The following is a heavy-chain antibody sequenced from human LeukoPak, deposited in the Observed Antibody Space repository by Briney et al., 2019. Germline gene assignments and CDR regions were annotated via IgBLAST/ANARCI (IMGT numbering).Heavy chain of an antibody. J-gene: IGHJ3*02. V-gene: IGHV4-61*01. Sequence: SETLSLTCTVSGGSVSSGSYYWSWIRQPPGKGLEWIGYIYYSGSTNYNPSLKSRVTISVDTSKNQFSLKLGSVTAADTAVYYCARDTFAGHDAFDIWGQGTMVTVSS. CDR3: ARDTFAGHDAFDI. CDR1: GGSVSSGSYY. CDR2: IYYSGST. D-gene: IGHD2/OR15-2a*01.